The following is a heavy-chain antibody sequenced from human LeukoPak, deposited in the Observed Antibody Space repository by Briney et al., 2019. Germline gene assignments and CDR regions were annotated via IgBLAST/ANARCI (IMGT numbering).Heavy chain of an antibody. Sequence: SETLSLTCTVSGGSISSGGYYWSWIRQHPGKGLEWIGYIYYSGSTYYNPSLKSRVTISVDTSKNQFSLKLSSVTAADTAVYYCARAKHYGSGSFPADFDYWGQGTLVTVSS. D-gene: IGHD3-10*01. CDR1: GGSISSGGYY. V-gene: IGHV4-31*03. CDR2: IYYSGST. CDR3: ARAKHYGSGSFPADFDY. J-gene: IGHJ4*02.